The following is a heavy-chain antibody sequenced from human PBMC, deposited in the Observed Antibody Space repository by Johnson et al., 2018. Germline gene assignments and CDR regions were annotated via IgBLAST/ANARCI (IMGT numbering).Heavy chain of an antibody. D-gene: IGHD6-13*01. CDR1: TFTFRSYG. V-gene: IGHV3-30*18. CDR3: AKDWAIEATGAFPQNGMDV. Sequence: QVQLVESGGGVVQPGRSLRLSCVASTFTFRSYGMHWVRQAPGKGLEWVAVISYDGSYKYYTDSVKGRFIISRDKAEDTLFLEMNSLRDEDTAVYSCAKDWAIEATGAFPQNGMDVWGQGTTVTVS. J-gene: IGHJ6*02. CDR2: ISYDGSYK.